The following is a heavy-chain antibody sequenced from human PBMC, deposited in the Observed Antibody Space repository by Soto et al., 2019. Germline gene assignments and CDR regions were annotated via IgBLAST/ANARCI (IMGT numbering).Heavy chain of an antibody. V-gene: IGHV3-74*01. D-gene: IGHD3-3*01. CDR2: INSDGSST. J-gene: IGHJ6*02. CDR1: GFTFSSYW. CDR3: ARDQLRFLEWLLPEYQYYYYGMDV. Sequence: HPGGSLRLSCAASGFTFSSYWMHWVRQAPGKGLVWVSRINSDGSSTSYADSVKGRFTISRDNAKNTLYLQMNSLRAEDTAVYYCARDQLRFLEWLLPEYQYYYYGMDVWGQGTTVTVSS.